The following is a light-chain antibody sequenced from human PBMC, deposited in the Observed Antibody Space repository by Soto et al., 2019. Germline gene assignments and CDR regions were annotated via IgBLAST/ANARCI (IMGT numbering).Light chain of an antibody. Sequence: DIQIIQSPSSLSASVGDRVTITCRASHNIYSNLNWYQHKLGKAPKLLIYDASTLQTGVPPRFCGSGSGTDFNLTISSLQPEDVATYYCQQSYGVPGYTFGPGTKLEI. CDR1: HNIYSN. CDR2: DAS. CDR3: QQSYGVPGYT. J-gene: IGKJ2*01. V-gene: IGKV1-39*01.